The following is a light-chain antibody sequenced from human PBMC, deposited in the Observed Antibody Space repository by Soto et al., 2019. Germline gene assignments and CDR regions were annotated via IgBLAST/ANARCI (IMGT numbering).Light chain of an antibody. CDR1: SGSIASNY. Sequence: NFMLTQPHSVSESPGKTVTISCTRSSGSIASNYVQWYQQRPGSAPTTVIFDDDQRRSGVPDRFSGSIDRSSNSASLTISRLKIEGEAAYHTELYDSSKVVFGGGTKL. CDR2: DDD. CDR3: ELYDSSKVV. V-gene: IGLV6-57*04. J-gene: IGLJ2*01.